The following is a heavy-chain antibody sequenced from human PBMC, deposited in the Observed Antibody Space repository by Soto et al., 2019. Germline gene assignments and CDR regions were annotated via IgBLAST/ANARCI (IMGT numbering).Heavy chain of an antibody. CDR3: AREGGDYNWADNWFDP. CDR2: IIPIFGTA. CDR1: GGTFSSYA. D-gene: IGHD4-17*01. V-gene: IGHV1-69*13. J-gene: IGHJ5*02. Sequence: ASVKVSCKASGGTFSSYAISWVRQAPGQGLEWMGGIIPIFGTANYAQKFQGRVTITADESTSTAYMELSSLRSEDTAVYYCAREGGDYNWADNWFDPWGQGTLVTVSS.